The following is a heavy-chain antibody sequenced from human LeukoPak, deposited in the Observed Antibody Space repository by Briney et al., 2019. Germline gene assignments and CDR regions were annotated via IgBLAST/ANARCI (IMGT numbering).Heavy chain of an antibody. CDR1: GYTFTSYD. CDR2: MNPNSGNT. D-gene: IGHD3-16*01. Sequence: ASVKVPCKASGYTFTSYDINWVRQATGQGLEWMGWMNPNSGNTGYAQKFQGRVTMTRNTSISTAYMELSSLRSEDTAVYYCATSMGDGYYYYYMDVWGKGTTVTVSS. J-gene: IGHJ6*03. CDR3: ATSMGDGYYYYYMDV. V-gene: IGHV1-8*01.